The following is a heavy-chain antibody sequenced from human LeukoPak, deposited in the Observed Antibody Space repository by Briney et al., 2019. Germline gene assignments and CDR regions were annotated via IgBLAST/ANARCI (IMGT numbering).Heavy chain of an antibody. D-gene: IGHD3-9*01. J-gene: IGHJ3*02. CDR1: GFTFSTYT. V-gene: IGHV3-30-3*01. CDR2: ISNDGHFK. Sequence: SGGSLRLSCAASGFTFSTYTIHWVRQAPGKGLEWVAVISNDGHFKYYADSVKGRFTISRDNSKSTLFLQMNSLTIEDTAVYYCARETRLPHNDILINRRAFDIWGQGTTLTVSS. CDR3: ARETRLPHNDILINRRAFDI.